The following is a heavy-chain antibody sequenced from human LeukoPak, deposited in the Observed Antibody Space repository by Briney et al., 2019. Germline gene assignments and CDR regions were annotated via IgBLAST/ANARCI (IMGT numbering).Heavy chain of an antibody. V-gene: IGHV4-59*01. CDR3: ARTYYYDSSGYYYAFDI. CDR2: IYYSGST. J-gene: IGHJ3*02. D-gene: IGHD3-22*01. Sequence: PSETLSLTCTVSGGSISSYYWSWIRQPPGKGLEWIGYIYYSGSTNYNPSLKSRVTISVDTSKNQFSLKLSSVTAADTAVYYCARTYYYDSSGYYYAFDIWGQGTMVTVSS. CDR1: GGSISSYY.